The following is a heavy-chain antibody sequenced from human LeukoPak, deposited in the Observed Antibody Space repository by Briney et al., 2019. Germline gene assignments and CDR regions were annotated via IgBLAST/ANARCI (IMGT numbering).Heavy chain of an antibody. CDR2: FDPEDGET. CDR3: ATDLSGSYGGGAFDI. D-gene: IGHD1-26*01. CDR1: GYTLTELS. Sequence: ASVKVSCKVSGYTLTELSMHWVRQAPGKGLEWMGGFDPEDGETIYAQKFQGRVTMTEDTSTDTAYMELSSLRSEDTAVYYCATDLSGSYGGGAFDIWGQGTMVTVSS. J-gene: IGHJ3*02. V-gene: IGHV1-24*01.